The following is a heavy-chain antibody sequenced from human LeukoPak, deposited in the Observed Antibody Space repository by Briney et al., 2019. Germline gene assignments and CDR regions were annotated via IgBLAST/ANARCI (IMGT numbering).Heavy chain of an antibody. J-gene: IGHJ6*01. CDR2: IHYSGNT. CDR3: ARDGAAAPPHNYYGMDV. V-gene: IGHV4-31*11. CDR1: GDSIIRGGYC. Sequence: KASQTLSLTCVVSGDSIIRGGYCWTWIRQHPGKGLEWIGSIHYSGNTFYNPSLKSRTAISADTSKTQFSLKVSSVTAADTAVYYCARDGAAAPPHNYYGMDVWGQGTTVTVSS. D-gene: IGHD6-13*01.